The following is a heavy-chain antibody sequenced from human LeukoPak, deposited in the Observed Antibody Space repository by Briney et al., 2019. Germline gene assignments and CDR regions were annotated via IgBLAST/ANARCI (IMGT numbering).Heavy chain of an antibody. D-gene: IGHD3-10*01. Sequence: ASVKVSCKASGYTFTSYDINWVRQATGQGLEWMGWMNPNRGNTGYAQKFQGRVTITWNTSISTAYMELRSLRSEDTAVYYCARENYYGSGSYRAFDIWGQGTMVTVSS. CDR1: GYTFTSYD. V-gene: IGHV1-8*01. J-gene: IGHJ3*02. CDR3: ARENYYGSGSYRAFDI. CDR2: MNPNRGNT.